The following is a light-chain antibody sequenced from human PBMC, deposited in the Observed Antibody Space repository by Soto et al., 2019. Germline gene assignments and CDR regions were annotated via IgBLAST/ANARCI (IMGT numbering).Light chain of an antibody. CDR2: GAS. CDR1: HSVSSSY. V-gene: IGKV3-20*01. J-gene: IGKJ5*01. Sequence: EIVLTQSPGTLSLSPGERATLSCRASHSVSSSYLAWYQQKPGQAPRLLIYGASSRATGIPDRFSGSGSGTDFTLTISRLEPEDFVMYYCQQYGNSLITFGQGTRLEIK. CDR3: QQYGNSLIT.